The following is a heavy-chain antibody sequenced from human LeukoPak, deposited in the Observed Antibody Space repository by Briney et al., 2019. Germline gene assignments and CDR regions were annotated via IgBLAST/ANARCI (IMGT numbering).Heavy chain of an antibody. D-gene: IGHD2-2*02. CDR3: ANVLGYCSSTSCYTY. CDR2: ISGSGGST. Sequence: GGSLRLSCEASGFSSGFTFSTYAMSWVRQAPGKGLEWVSAISGSGGSTYYADSVKGRFTISRDNSKNTLYLQMNSLRAEDTAVYYCANVLGYCSSTSCYTYWGQGTLVTVSS. J-gene: IGHJ4*02. CDR1: GFSSGFTFSTYA. V-gene: IGHV3-23*01.